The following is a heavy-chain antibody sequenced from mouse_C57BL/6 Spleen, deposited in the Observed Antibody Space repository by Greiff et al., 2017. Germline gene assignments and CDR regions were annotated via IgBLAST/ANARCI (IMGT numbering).Heavy chain of an antibody. D-gene: IGHD2-4*01. J-gene: IGHJ4*01. CDR2: IDPEDGDT. V-gene: IGHV14-1*01. CDR1: GFNIKDYY. Sequence: VQLKESGAELVRPGASVKLSCTASGFNIKDYYMHWVKQRPEQGLEWIGRIDPEDGDTEYAPKFQGKATMTADTSSNTAYLQLSSLTSENTAVYYCTTPYDYDNFHYYAMDYWGQGTSVTVSS. CDR3: TTPYDYDNFHYYAMDY.